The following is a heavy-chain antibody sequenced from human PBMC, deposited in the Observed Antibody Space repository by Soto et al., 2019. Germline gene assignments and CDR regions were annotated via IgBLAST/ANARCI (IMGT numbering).Heavy chain of an antibody. V-gene: IGHV3-73*01. D-gene: IGHD2-15*01. CDR2: IRDKPNSYTK. CDR1: GLTLSGSA. Sequence: EVQLVESGGGLVQPGGSLKLSCAASGLTLSGSAMHWVRQASGKGLEWVGRIRDKPNSYTKAYAASVKGRFTISRDDSKNMAYLQMNSIKAETTAVYYCTSHSSEDRFRPWGQGTLVTVSS. CDR3: TSHSSEDRFRP. J-gene: IGHJ5*02.